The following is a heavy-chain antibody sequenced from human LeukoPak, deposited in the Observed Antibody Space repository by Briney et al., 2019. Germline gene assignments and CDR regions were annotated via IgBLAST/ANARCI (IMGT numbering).Heavy chain of an antibody. CDR2: IYTSGST. CDR1: ASSISSGYY. V-gene: IGHV4-4*07. D-gene: IGHD3-22*01. J-gene: IGHJ4*02. CDR3: ARGMDSSGYYALDY. Sequence: SETLSLTCAVSASSISSGYYWSWIRQPAGKGLEWIGRIYTSGSTNYNPSLKSRVTMSVDTSKNQFSLKLSSVTAADTAVYYCARGMDSSGYYALDYWGQGTLVTVSS.